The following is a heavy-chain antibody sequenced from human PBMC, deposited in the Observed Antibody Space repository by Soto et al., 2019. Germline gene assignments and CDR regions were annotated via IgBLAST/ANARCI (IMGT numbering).Heavy chain of an antibody. V-gene: IGHV1-18*04. J-gene: IGHJ6*02. CDR1: GYTFTSCG. D-gene: IGHD5-18*01. CDR3: ASYPGYSYGSVGLNYYYYYGMDV. Sequence: GTSVKVTCKDSGYTFTSCGISWARQANGQGLEWMGWISAYNGNTNYAQKFRGRVTITADKSTSTAYMELSSLRSEDTAVYYCASYPGYSYGSVGLNYYYYYGMDVWGQGTTVT. CDR2: ISAYNGNT.